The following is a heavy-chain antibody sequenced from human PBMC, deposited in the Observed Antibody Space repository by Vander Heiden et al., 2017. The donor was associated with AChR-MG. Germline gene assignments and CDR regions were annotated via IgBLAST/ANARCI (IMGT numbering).Heavy chain of an antibody. V-gene: IGHV2-5*02. CDR3: AHNTYDFWSGYSDY. J-gene: IGHJ4*02. D-gene: IGHD3-3*01. Sequence: QITLKESGPTLVKPTQTLTLTCTFSGFSLSTSGVGVGWIRQPPGKALEWLALIYWDDDKRYSPSLKSRLTITKDTSKNQVVLTMTNMDPVDTATYYCAHNTYDFWSGYSDYWGQGTLVTVSS. CDR2: IYWDDDK. CDR1: GFSLSTSGVG.